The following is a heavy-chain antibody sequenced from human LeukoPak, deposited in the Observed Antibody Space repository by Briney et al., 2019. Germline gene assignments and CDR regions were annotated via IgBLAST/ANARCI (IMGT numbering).Heavy chain of an antibody. Sequence: GGSLRLSCAASGFPFSSYWLSWVREAPGKGLEWVANIKQDGSEKYYVDSVKGRFTISRDNAKNSLYLQMNSLRAEDTAVYYCARDRLSSVTSDWYFDLWGRGTLVTVSS. V-gene: IGHV3-7*01. CDR3: ARDRLSSVTSDWYFDL. J-gene: IGHJ2*01. D-gene: IGHD3-16*02. CDR2: IKQDGSEK. CDR1: GFPFSSYW.